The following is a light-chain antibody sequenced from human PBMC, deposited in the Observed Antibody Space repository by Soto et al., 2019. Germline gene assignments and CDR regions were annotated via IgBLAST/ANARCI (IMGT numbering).Light chain of an antibody. J-gene: IGKJ5*01. CDR3: QQRSNWPPIT. CDR1: QSVSSY. CDR2: DAS. V-gene: IGKV3-11*01. Sequence: EIVLTQSPATLSLSPGERATLSCRASQSVSSYLAWYQQKPGQAPRLLIYDASIRATGVPARFSGSGSGTDFTLTISTLEPEDFARYYCQQRSNWPPITFGQGTRLEIK.